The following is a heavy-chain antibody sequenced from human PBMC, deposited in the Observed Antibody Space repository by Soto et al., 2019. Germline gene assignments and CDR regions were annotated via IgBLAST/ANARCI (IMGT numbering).Heavy chain of an antibody. CDR2: ISGSGGST. Sequence: GGSLRLSCAASGFTFSSYAMSWVRQAPGKGLEWVSAISGSGGSTYYADSVKGRFTISRDNSKNTLYLQMNSLRAEDTAVYYCAKGLGDSSSSGDAFDIWGQGTMVTVSS. V-gene: IGHV3-23*01. CDR1: GFTFSSYA. D-gene: IGHD6-6*01. J-gene: IGHJ3*02. CDR3: AKGLGDSSSSGDAFDI.